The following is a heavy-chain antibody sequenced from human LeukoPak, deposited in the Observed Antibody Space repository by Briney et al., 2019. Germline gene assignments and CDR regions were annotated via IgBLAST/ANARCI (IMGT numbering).Heavy chain of an antibody. CDR1: GFTFSSYA. CDR3: ARSDDYNSRNVFNY. J-gene: IGHJ4*02. V-gene: IGHV3-30*14. D-gene: IGHD5-24*01. Sequence: GRSLRLSCAASGFTFSSYAMHWVRQAPGKGLEWVAVISYDGSNKYYADSVKGRFTISRDNSKNTLYLQMNSLRAEDTALYYCARSDDYNSRNVFNYWGQGTLVTVSS. CDR2: ISYDGSNK.